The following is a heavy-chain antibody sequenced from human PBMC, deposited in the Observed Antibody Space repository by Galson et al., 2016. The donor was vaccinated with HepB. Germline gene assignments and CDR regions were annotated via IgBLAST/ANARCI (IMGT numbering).Heavy chain of an antibody. CDR2: INAGNGKT. Sequence: SVKVSCKASGYTFRNYAMHWVRQAPGQRLEWMAWINAGNGKTKSSERFQGRVTITRDTSASTAYMELISLRSEDTAVYYCARAMRYYDSSGYPSVGMDVWGQGTTVTVSS. J-gene: IGHJ6*02. V-gene: IGHV1-3*01. D-gene: IGHD3-22*01. CDR3: ARAMRYYDSSGYPSVGMDV. CDR1: GYTFRNYA.